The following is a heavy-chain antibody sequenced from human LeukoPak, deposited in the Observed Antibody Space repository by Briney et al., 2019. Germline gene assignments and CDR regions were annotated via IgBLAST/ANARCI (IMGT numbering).Heavy chain of an antibody. V-gene: IGHV4-31*03. CDR3: AREGAGSESYPFDY. CDR1: GGSISSGGYY. Sequence: SETLSLTCTVSGGSISSGGYYWSWIRQHPGKGLEWIGYIYYSGSTYYNPSLKSRVTISVDTSKNQFSLKLSSVTAADTAVYYCAREGAGSESYPFDYWGQGTLVTVSS. J-gene: IGHJ4*02. CDR2: IYYSGST. D-gene: IGHD3-10*01.